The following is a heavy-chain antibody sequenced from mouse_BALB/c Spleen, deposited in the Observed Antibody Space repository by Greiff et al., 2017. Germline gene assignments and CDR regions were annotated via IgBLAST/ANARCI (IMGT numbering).Heavy chain of an antibody. D-gene: IGHD3-1*01. CDR1: GYSITSDYA. CDR3: ARSGYHYAMDY. Sequence: EVQLVESGPGLVKPSQSLSLTCTVTGYSITSDYAWNWIRQFPGNKLEWMGYISYSGSTSYNPSLKSRISITRDTSKNQFFLQLNSVTTEDTATYYCARSGYHYAMDYWGQGTSVTVSS. CDR2: ISYSGST. J-gene: IGHJ4*01. V-gene: IGHV3-2*02.